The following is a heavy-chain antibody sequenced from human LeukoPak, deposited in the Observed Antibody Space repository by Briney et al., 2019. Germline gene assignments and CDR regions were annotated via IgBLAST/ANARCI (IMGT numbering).Heavy chain of an antibody. Sequence: ASVKVSCKASGYTFTSYDINWVRQATGQGLEWMGWMNPNSGNTGYAQKFQGRVTMTRNTSISTAYMELSSLRSEDTAVYYCARHCSSTSCYADWFDPWDQGTLVTVSS. CDR1: GYTFTSYD. V-gene: IGHV1-8*01. D-gene: IGHD2-2*01. CDR3: ARHCSSTSCYADWFDP. J-gene: IGHJ5*02. CDR2: MNPNSGNT.